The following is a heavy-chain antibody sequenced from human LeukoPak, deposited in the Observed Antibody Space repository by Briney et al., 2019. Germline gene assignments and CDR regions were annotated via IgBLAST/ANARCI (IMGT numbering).Heavy chain of an antibody. D-gene: IGHD6-19*01. CDR3: ARLGSGWYSIFDY. V-gene: IGHV4-34*01. CDR1: GGSFSCYY. J-gene: IGHJ4*02. Sequence: SETLSLTCAVYGGSFSCYYWSWIRQPPGKGLEWIGEINHSGSTNYNPSLKSRVTISVDTSKNQFSLKLSSVTAADTAVYYCARLGSGWYSIFDYWGQGTLVTVSS. CDR2: INHSGST.